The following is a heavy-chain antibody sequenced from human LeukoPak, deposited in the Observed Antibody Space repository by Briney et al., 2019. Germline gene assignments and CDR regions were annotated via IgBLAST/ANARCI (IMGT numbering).Heavy chain of an antibody. V-gene: IGHV4-34*01. CDR2: INHSGST. J-gene: IGHJ5*02. CDR3: ARGSLVRWNRARNWFDP. CDR1: GGSFSGYY. D-gene: IGHD3-10*01. Sequence: KPSETLSLTCAVYGGSFSGYYWSWIRQPPGKGLEWIGEINHSGSTNYNPSLKSRVTISVDTSKNQFSLKLSSVTAADTAVYYCARGSLVRWNRARNWFDPWGQGTLVTVSS.